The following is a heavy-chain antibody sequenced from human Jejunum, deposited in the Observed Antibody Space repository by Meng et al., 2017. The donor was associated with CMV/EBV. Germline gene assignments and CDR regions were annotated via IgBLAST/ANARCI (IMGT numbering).Heavy chain of an antibody. J-gene: IGHJ4*02. Sequence: VGSFIGYYWSWIRQSPGKGLEWIGEINHSGRTSHNPSLKSRVTISLDTSKNQFSLKLSSVTAADTAVYFCARGLRESGFSYTFALYWGQGTLVTVSS. CDR3: ARGLRESGFSYTFALY. V-gene: IGHV4-34*01. CDR2: INHSGRT. D-gene: IGHD5-18*01. CDR1: VGSFIGYY.